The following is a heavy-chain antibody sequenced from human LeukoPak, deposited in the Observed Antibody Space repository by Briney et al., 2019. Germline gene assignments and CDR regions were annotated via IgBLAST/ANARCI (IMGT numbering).Heavy chain of an antibody. J-gene: IGHJ4*02. D-gene: IGHD2-15*01. CDR2: IHRDGRT. V-gene: IGHV4-4*02. CDR3: GKTDIHFNPIDY. Sequence: KPSGTLSLTCVVSGVSISTSEWWIWVRQPQGQGLEWIGEIHRDGRTRYNPSLTSRVTMSMDYSKNQFSLNVRFVTAADTAIYYCGKTDIHFNPIDYWGPGSLVTVSS. CDR1: GVSISTSEW.